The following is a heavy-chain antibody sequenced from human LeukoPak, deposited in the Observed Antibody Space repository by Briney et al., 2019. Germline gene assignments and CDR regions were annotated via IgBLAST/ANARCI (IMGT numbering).Heavy chain of an antibody. CDR3: ATDRPAVWRDWFDP. V-gene: IGHV1-18*01. CDR2: ISAYNGNT. CDR1: GYTFTSYG. D-gene: IGHD2-2*01. Sequence: GASVKVSCKASGYTFTSYGISWVRQAPGQGLEWMGWISAYNGNTNYAQKFQGRVTMTEDTSTDTAYMELSSLRSEDTAVYYCATDRPAVWRDWFDPWGQGTLVTVSS. J-gene: IGHJ5*02.